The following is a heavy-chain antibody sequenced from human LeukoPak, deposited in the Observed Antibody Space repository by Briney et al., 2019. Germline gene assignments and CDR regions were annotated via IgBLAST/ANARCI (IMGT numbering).Heavy chain of an antibody. CDR1: GGSISSYY. J-gene: IGHJ5*02. Sequence: PSETLSLTCTVSGGSISSYYWSWIRQPPGKGLEWIGYIYYRGSTNYNPSLKSRVTISVDTSKNQFSLKLSSVTAADTAVYYCARDRIAAAGTNWFDPWGQGTLVTVSS. CDR3: ARDRIAAAGTNWFDP. V-gene: IGHV4-59*01. D-gene: IGHD6-13*01. CDR2: IYYRGST.